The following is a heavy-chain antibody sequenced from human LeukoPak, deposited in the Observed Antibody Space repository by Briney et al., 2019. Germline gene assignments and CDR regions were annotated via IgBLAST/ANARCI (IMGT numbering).Heavy chain of an antibody. CDR2: IYYGGST. CDR1: GGSISSGGYY. D-gene: IGHD1-26*01. Sequence: PSETLSLTCTVSGGSISSGGYYWSWIRQHPGKGLEWIGYIYYGGSTYYNPSLKSRVTISVDTSKNQFSLKLSSVTAADTAVYYCARGSGVGAYKIWGQGTMVTVSS. CDR3: ARGSGVGAYKI. V-gene: IGHV4-31*03. J-gene: IGHJ3*02.